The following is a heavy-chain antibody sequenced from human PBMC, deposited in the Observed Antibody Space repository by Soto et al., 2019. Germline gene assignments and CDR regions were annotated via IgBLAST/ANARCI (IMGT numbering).Heavy chain of an antibody. CDR3: ARDSSGFDY. J-gene: IGHJ4*02. D-gene: IGHD6-19*01. V-gene: IGHV3-23*01. CDR2: VSKSGLDT. CDR1: GVTFSSYA. Sequence: GGSLRLSCAASGVTFSSYAMSWVRQAPGKGLEWVSAVSKSGLDTNYADSVKGRFTISRDNSKNTLYLQMNSLRAEDTAVYYCARDSSGFDYWGQGTLVTVSS.